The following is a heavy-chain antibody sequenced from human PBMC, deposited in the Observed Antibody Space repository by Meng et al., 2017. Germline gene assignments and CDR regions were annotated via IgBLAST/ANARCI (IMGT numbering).Heavy chain of an antibody. CDR2: IYYSGST. CDR1: GGSISSGGYY. J-gene: IGHJ4*02. V-gene: IGHV4-31*01. CDR3: AVGDSYGYEALVH. Sequence: LRLSCTVSGGSISSGGYYWSWIRQHPGKSLEWIGYIYYSGSTYYNPSLKSLVTISVDTSKNQFSPKLSSVTAADTAVYYCAVGDSYGYEALVHWGQGTLVTVSS. D-gene: IGHD5-18*01.